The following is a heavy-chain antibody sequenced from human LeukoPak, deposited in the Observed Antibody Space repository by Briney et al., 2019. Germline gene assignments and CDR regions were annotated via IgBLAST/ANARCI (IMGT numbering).Heavy chain of an antibody. CDR1: GFTFSSYG. Sequence: GGSLRLSCAASGFTFSSYGMHWVRQAPGKGLEWVAVISYDGSNKYYADSVKGRFTISRDNSKNTLYLQMNSLRAGDTAIYYCVKELDYYGSTEEYYGGVDAFDSWGQGTMVTVSS. J-gene: IGHJ3*01. D-gene: IGHD3-22*01. CDR3: VKELDYYGSTEEYYGGVDAFDS. CDR2: ISYDGSNK. V-gene: IGHV3-30*18.